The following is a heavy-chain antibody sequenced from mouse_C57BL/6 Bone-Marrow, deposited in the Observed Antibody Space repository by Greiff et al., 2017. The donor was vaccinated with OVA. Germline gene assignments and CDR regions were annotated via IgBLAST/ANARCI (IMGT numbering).Heavy chain of an antibody. Sequence: VQLQQPGAELVKPGASVKMSCKASGYTFTSYWITWVKQRPGQGLEWIGDIYPGSGSTNYNEKFKSKATLTVDTSSSTAYMQLSSLTSEDSAVYYCARGSPEIVLRLDYWGKGTTLTVSS. D-gene: IGHD1-2*01. J-gene: IGHJ2*01. CDR1: GYTFTSYW. V-gene: IGHV1-55*01. CDR2: IYPGSGST. CDR3: ARGSPEIVLRLDY.